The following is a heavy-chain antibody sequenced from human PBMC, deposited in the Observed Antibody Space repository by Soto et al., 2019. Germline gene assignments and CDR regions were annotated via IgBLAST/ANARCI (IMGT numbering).Heavy chain of an antibody. Sequence: QVQLVQSGAESKTPGSSVNVSCTLSGGAFNNYVITWVRQPPGKGLEWVGSIVPIYGSSLFAQKFQGRVTLSADVSTNTVYMKISGLRTEDTAIYYCTRDGWGYHYYYYAIDIWGQGTAVTVSS. J-gene: IGHJ6*02. CDR1: GGAFNNYV. CDR2: IVPIYGSS. V-gene: IGHV1-69*18. D-gene: IGHD3-10*01. CDR3: TRDGWGYHYYYYAIDI.